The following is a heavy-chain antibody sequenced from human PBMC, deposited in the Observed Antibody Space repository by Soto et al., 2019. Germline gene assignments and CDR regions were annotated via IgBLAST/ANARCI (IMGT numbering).Heavy chain of an antibody. CDR2: INSDGSST. CDR3: ARFGTYYDTSGFLY. J-gene: IGHJ4*02. V-gene: IGHV3-74*01. Sequence: PGGSLRLSCAASGFTFSYNWMHWVRQAPGKGLVWVSRINSDGSSTSYADSVKGRFTISRDNAKNTLYLQMDSLRAEDTAVYYCARFGTYYDTSGFLYWGQGTLVTVSS. D-gene: IGHD3-22*01. CDR1: GFTFSYNW.